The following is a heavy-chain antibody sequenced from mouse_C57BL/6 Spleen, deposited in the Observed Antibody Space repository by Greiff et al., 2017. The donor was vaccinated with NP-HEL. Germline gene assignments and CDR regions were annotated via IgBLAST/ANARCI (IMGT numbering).Heavy chain of an antibody. Sequence: QVQLKESGAELVRPGASVTLSCKASGYTFTDYEMYWVKQTPVHGLEWIGAIDPETGGTAYNQKFKGKAILTADKASSTAYMELRSLTSEDSAVYYCSSYNGGSFWFAYWGQGTLVTVSA. CDR2: IDPETGGT. CDR1: GYTFTDYE. CDR3: SSYNGGSFWFAY. J-gene: IGHJ3*01. V-gene: IGHV1-15*01. D-gene: IGHD1-1*01.